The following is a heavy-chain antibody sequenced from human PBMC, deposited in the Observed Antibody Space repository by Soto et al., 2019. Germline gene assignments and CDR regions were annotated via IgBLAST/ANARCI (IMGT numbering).Heavy chain of an antibody. CDR2: ISYDGSNK. V-gene: IGHV3-30*18. Sequence: GGSLRLSCAASGFTFSSYGMHLVRQAPGKGLEWVAFISYDGSNKYYADSVKGRFTISRDKSKNTLYLQINSLRAEDTAVYYCAKAGYGGNLGYYGMDVWGQGTTVTVSS. D-gene: IGHD2-15*01. J-gene: IGHJ6*02. CDR1: GFTFSSYG. CDR3: AKAGYGGNLGYYGMDV.